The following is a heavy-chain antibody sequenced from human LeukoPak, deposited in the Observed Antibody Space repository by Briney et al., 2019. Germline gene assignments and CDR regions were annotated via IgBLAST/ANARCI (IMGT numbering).Heavy chain of an antibody. CDR1: GGSISSYY. V-gene: IGHV4-59*01. D-gene: IGHD3-10*01. J-gene: IGHJ4*02. CDR2: IYYSGST. CDR3: ARSRGFFDT. Sequence: NPSETLSLTCTVSGGSISSYYWSWIRQPPGKGLEWIGYIYYSGSTNYNPSLKSRVTISVDTSKNQFSLKLSSVTAADTAVYYCARSRGFFDTGAQETLVTAPS.